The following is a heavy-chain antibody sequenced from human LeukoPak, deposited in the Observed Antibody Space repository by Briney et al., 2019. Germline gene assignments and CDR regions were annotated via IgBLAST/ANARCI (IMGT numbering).Heavy chain of an antibody. D-gene: IGHD2-15*01. V-gene: IGHV1-69*01. Sequence: SVKVFCKASGGNFSSYAISWVRQAPGQGLEWMGGIIPIFGTANYAQKFQGRVTITADESTSTAYMELSSLRSEDTAVYYCARDIGDCSGGSCYSWGLSSWFDPWGQGTLVTVSS. CDR2: IIPIFGTA. CDR1: GGNFSSYA. J-gene: IGHJ5*02. CDR3: ARDIGDCSGGSCYSWGLSSWFDP.